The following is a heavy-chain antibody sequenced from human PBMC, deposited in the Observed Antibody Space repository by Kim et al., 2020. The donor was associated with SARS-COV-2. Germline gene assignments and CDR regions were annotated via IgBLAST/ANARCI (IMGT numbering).Heavy chain of an antibody. D-gene: IGHD3-3*01. Sequence: VKGRFTISRDNSKNTLYLQMNSLRAEDTAVYYCARDRYYDFWSGYKGMDVWGQGTTVTVSS. V-gene: IGHV3-30*01. CDR3: ARDRYYDFWSGYKGMDV. J-gene: IGHJ6*02.